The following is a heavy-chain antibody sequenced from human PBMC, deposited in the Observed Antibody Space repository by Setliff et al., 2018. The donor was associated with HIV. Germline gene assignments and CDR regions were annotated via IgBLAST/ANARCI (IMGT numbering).Heavy chain of an antibody. V-gene: IGHV1-18*01. D-gene: IGHD5-12*01. Sequence: ASVKVSCKTSDYTFSNYHLSWARQAPGQGLEWMGWISGYSGNTEYSHKFQDRVTITADTSTSTAHMELRRLELDDTAVYYCARDLYTYSGYGTNYWGQGTLVTVSS. CDR3: ARDLYTYSGYGTNY. J-gene: IGHJ4*02. CDR2: ISGYSGNT. CDR1: DYTFSNYH.